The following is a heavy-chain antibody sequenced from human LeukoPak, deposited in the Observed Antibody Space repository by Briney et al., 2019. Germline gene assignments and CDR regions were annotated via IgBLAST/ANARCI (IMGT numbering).Heavy chain of an antibody. CDR2: IYYSGST. V-gene: IGHV4-39*07. CDR3: ARGPLSFGGVIVYYFDY. D-gene: IGHD3-16*02. Sequence: SETLSLTCTVSGGSISSSSYYWGWIRQPPGKGLEWIGSIYYSGSTYYNPSLKSRVTISVDTSKNQFSLKLSSVTAADTAVYYCARGPLSFGGVIVYYFDYWGQGTLVTVSS. CDR1: GGSISSSSYY. J-gene: IGHJ4*02.